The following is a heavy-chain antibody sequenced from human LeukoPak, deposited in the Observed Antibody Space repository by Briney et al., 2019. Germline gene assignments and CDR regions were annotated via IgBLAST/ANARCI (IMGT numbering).Heavy chain of an antibody. CDR3: AKDRLPETYYGSGGNDY. D-gene: IGHD3-10*01. CDR2: IRSSADST. V-gene: IGHV3-23*01. Sequence: GGSLRLSCAASGISFSSYAMNWVRQAPGKGLEWVSCIRSSADSTYYADSVKGRFTISRDNSKNTLFLQINSLRAEDTAVYYCAKDRLPETYYGSGGNDYWGQGTLVTVSS. J-gene: IGHJ4*02. CDR1: GISFSSYA.